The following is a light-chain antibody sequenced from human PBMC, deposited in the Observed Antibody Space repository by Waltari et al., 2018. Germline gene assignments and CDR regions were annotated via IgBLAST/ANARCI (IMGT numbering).Light chain of an antibody. J-gene: IGLJ3*02. CDR1: SSDVGSYNL. CDR2: EDS. Sequence: QSALTQPASVSGSPGQSITISCTGTSSDVGSYNLVSWYQQHPGKAPKLMIYEDSKRPSGVSNRFSCSKSGNTASLTISGLQAEDEANYYCCSYAGSSIWVFGGGTELTVL. CDR3: CSYAGSSIWV. V-gene: IGLV2-23*01.